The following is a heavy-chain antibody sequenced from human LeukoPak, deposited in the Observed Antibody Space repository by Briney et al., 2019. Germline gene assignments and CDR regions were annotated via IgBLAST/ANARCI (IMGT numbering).Heavy chain of an antibody. CDR3: ARWDYYGSESYPSLDAFDI. J-gene: IGHJ3*02. D-gene: IGHD3-10*01. V-gene: IGHV3-11*01. CDR1: GFTFSHYY. CDR2: ISSSGSTI. Sequence: PGGSLRLSCAASGFTFSHYYMSWIRQAPGKGLECVSYISSSGSTIYYADSVKGRFTISRDNAKNSLYLQTNILRAEYTAVYYCARWDYYGSESYPSLDAFDIWGQGTMVTVSS.